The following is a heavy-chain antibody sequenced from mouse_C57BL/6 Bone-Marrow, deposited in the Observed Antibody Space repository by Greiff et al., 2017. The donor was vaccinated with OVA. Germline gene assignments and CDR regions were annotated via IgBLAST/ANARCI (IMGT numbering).Heavy chain of an antibody. D-gene: IGHD1-1*01. CDR2: IDPANGNT. CDR3: ASPHYYGSSYDWYFDV. Sequence: VQLQQSVAELVRPGASVKLSCTASGFNIKNTYMHWVKQRPEPGLEWIGMIDPANGNTKYDPKFPGKATITADTYSNTAYLQLSSMTSEDTDIYYSASPHYYGSSYDWYFDVWGTGTTVTVSS. CDR1: GFNIKNTY. J-gene: IGHJ1*03. V-gene: IGHV14-3*01.